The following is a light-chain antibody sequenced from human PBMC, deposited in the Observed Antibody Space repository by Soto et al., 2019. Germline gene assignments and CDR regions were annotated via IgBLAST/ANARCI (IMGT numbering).Light chain of an antibody. Sequence: EIVLTQSPATLSVSPGERATLSCRASQSVSSKLAWYQQKPGQGPGLLIYGASTSATGIPARFSGSGSGTEFTVTISTLQSEDFAVYYCHHYNTWLCTFVQGTKVEIK. V-gene: IGKV3-15*01. J-gene: IGKJ1*01. CDR3: HHYNTWLCT. CDR2: GAS. CDR1: QSVSSK.